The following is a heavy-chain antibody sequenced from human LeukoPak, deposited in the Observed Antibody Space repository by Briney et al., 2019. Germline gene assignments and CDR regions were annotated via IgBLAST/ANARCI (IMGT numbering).Heavy chain of an antibody. J-gene: IGHJ6*02. D-gene: IGHD4-17*01. CDR3: ARNYDYGDLTEVCYYYGMDV. Sequence: GGSLRLSCAASGFTFSSYWMSWVRQAPGKGLEWVANIKQDGSEKYYVDSVKGRFTISRDNAKNSLYLQMNSLRAEDTAVYYCARNYDYGDLTEVCYYYGMDVWGQGTTVTVSS. CDR2: IKQDGSEK. CDR1: GFTFSSYW. V-gene: IGHV3-7*01.